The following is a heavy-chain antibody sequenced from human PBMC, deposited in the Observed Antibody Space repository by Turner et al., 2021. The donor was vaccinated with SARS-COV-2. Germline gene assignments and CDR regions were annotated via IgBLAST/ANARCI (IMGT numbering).Heavy chain of an antibody. V-gene: IGHV4-39*01. Sequence: QLQLQESGPGLVKTSATLSLTCTVSGGSLRSSSYSWGWIRQPPGKWLEWIGSMYYSGITYYNSSLKSRVTISVDTSKNQFSLKMSSVTAADTAVYYCARRSWKLTEWYFDLWGRGTLVTVSS. D-gene: IGHD1-1*01. CDR1: GGSLRSSSYS. CDR2: MYYSGIT. J-gene: IGHJ2*01. CDR3: ARRSWKLTEWYFDL.